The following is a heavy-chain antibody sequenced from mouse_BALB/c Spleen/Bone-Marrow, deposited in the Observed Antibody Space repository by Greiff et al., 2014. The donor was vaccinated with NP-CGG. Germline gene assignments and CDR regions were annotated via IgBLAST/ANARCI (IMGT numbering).Heavy chain of an antibody. CDR2: IWAGGTT. J-gene: IGHJ4*01. V-gene: IGHV2-9*02. CDR1: GFSLPSYG. CDR3: ARGDYDYAMDY. D-gene: IGHD2-4*01. Sequence: QVQLKESGPGLVAPSQSLSITCTVSGFSLPSYGVHWVRQPPGKGLEWLGVIWAGGTTNYNSALMSRLSISKDNSKSQVFLKMNSLQTDDTATYYCARGDYDYAMDYWGQGTSVTVSS.